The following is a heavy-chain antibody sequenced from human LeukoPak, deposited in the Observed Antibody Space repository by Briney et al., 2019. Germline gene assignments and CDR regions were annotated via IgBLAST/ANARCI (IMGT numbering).Heavy chain of an antibody. V-gene: IGHV1-24*01. J-gene: IGHJ5*02. Sequence: ASVKVSCKVSGYTLTELSMHWVRQAPGKGLEWMGGFDPEDGETIYAQKFQGRVTMTRNTSISTAYMELRSLRSEDTAMYYCVRDGEGAAISVNYWFDPWGQGTLVTVSS. CDR1: GYTLTELS. D-gene: IGHD2-2*02. CDR2: FDPEDGET. CDR3: VRDGEGAAISVNYWFDP.